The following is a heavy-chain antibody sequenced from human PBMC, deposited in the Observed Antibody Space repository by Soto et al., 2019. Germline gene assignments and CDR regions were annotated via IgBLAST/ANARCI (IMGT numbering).Heavy chain of an antibody. D-gene: IGHD5-12*01. Sequence: QVQLQQWGAGLLKPSETLSLTCAVYGGSFSGYYWSWIRQPPGKGLEWIGEINHSGSTNYNPSLKTRVTISVDTSKNQFSLNLSSVTAADTAVYYCARGALYSGYATIDYWGQGTLVTVSS. CDR1: GGSFSGYY. J-gene: IGHJ4*02. CDR2: INHSGST. CDR3: ARGALYSGYATIDY. V-gene: IGHV4-34*01.